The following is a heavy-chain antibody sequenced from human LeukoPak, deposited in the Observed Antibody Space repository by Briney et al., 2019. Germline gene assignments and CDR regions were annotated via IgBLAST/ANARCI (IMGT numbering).Heavy chain of an antibody. V-gene: IGHV4-59*01. CDR1: GGSISSYY. D-gene: IGHD7-27*01. Sequence: SETLSLTCTVSGGSISSYYWSWIRQPPGKGLEWIGYIYYSGSTNYNPSLKSRVTISVDTSKNQFSLKLSSVTAADTAVYYCARDIHTQLTGEEEDAFDIWGQGTMVTVSS. CDR2: IYYSGST. CDR3: ARDIHTQLTGEEEDAFDI. J-gene: IGHJ3*02.